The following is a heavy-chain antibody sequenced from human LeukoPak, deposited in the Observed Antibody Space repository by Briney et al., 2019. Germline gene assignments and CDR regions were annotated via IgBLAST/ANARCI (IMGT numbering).Heavy chain of an antibody. CDR1: GGSISGPDYY. D-gene: IGHD5-12*01. Sequence: PSQTLSLTCSVSGGSISGPDYYWSWIRQPPGKGLEWIGYSYHSGSTSYNPSLKSRITISVDTSMNQFSLKVTSMTAADTAVYYCAGRGYAMAYWGQGTLVTVSS. CDR3: AGRGYAMAY. CDR2: SYHSGST. J-gene: IGHJ4*02. V-gene: IGHV4-30-4*01.